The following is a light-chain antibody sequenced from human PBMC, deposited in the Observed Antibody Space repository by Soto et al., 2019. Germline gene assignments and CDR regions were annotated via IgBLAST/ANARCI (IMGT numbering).Light chain of an antibody. CDR2: DVS. Sequence: EIVLTQSPATLSLSPGERATLSCRASQSVSNYLAWYQQKPGQAPRLLIYDVSNRATGIPARFSGSGSGTDFTLTISSLEPEDFAVYYCQQRINWPPITFGQGTRLEIK. CDR1: QSVSNY. J-gene: IGKJ5*01. V-gene: IGKV3-11*01. CDR3: QQRINWPPIT.